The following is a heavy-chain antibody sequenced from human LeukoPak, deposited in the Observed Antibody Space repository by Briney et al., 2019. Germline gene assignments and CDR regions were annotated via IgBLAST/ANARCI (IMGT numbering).Heavy chain of an antibody. CDR1: GGSISSYY. CDR2: IYTSGST. V-gene: IGHV4-4*07. J-gene: IGHJ4*02. Sequence: SETLSLTCTVSGGSISSYYWSWSRQPAGKGLEWIGRIYTSGSTNYNPSRKSQVTMSVDTSKNQFSLKLSSVTAADTAVYYCARDTYYYGSGSYGLDYWGQGTLVTVSS. D-gene: IGHD3-10*01. CDR3: ARDTYYYGSGSYGLDY.